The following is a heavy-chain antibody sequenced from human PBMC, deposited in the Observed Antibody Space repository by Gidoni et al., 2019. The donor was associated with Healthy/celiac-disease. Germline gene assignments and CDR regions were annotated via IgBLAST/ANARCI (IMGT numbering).Heavy chain of an antibody. CDR3: ARVSSGYYHY. CDR2: SSSSYI. Sequence: SSSSYIYYADSVKGRFTISRDNAKNSLYLQMNSLRAEDTAVYYCARVSSGYYHYWGQGTLVTVSS. V-gene: IGHV3-21*01. D-gene: IGHD3-22*01. J-gene: IGHJ4*02.